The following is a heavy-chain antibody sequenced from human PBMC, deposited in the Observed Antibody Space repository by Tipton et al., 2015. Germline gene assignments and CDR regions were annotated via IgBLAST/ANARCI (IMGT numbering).Heavy chain of an antibody. D-gene: IGHD3-22*01. J-gene: IGHJ4*02. CDR3: AREGNYYDDHDF. Sequence: YELDSVKGRFTISRDNAENSLYLQMNSLRAEDTAVYYCAREGNYYDDHDFWGQGTLVTVSS. V-gene: IGHV3-7*01.